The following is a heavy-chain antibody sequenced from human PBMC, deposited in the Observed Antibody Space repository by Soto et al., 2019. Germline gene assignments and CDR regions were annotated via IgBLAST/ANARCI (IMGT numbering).Heavy chain of an antibody. D-gene: IGHD5-12*01. CDR1: GYTFFTYD. CDR2: ISTYSGDT. Sequence: QVHLVQSGVEVKTPGASVKVSCQASGYTFFTYDISWVRQAPGQGLEWMGWISTYSGDTKDAQKFQGRGTMTTDTSTTTAYLELRSLRSDDTAVYYCARHHGPTTSENWFDPWGQGTLVTVSS. J-gene: IGHJ5*02. CDR3: ARHHGPTTSENWFDP. V-gene: IGHV1-18*01.